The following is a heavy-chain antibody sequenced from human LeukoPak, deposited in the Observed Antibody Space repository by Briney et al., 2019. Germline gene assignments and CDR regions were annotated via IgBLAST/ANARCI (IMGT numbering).Heavy chain of an antibody. V-gene: IGHV1-69*02. Sequence: SVKVSCKASGGTFSSYTISWVRQAPGQGLEWMGRIIPILGIANYAQKFQGRVTITADKSTSTAYMELSSLRSEDTAVYSCASLDGPGVKTGSAFDIRGQGTMVTVSS. CDR2: IIPILGIA. D-gene: IGHD3-10*01. CDR1: GGTFSSYT. J-gene: IGHJ3*02. CDR3: ASLDGPGVKTGSAFDI.